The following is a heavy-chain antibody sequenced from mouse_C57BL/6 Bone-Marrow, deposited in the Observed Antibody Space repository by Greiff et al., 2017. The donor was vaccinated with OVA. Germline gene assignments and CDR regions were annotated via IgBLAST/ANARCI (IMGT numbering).Heavy chain of an antibody. CDR1: GFTFSSYG. Sequence: EVKVVESGGDLVKPGGSLKLSCAASGFTFSSYGMSWVRQTPDKRLEWVATISSGGSYTYYPDSVKGRFTISRDNAKNTLYLQLSSLKSEDTAMYYCARHGQGPFDYWGQGTTLTVSS. CDR2: ISSGGSYT. J-gene: IGHJ2*01. V-gene: IGHV5-6*01. D-gene: IGHD3-3*01. CDR3: ARHGQGPFDY.